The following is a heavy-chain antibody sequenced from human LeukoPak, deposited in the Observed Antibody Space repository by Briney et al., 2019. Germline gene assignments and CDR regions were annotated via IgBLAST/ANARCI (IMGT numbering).Heavy chain of an antibody. Sequence: PSETLSLTCTVSGGSISSYYWSWIRQPPGKGLEWIGYIYYSGSTYYNPSLKSRVTISVDRSKNQFSLKLSSVTAADTAVYYCARSPDYYDSSGPLAFDIWGQGTMVTVSS. CDR3: ARSPDYYDSSGPLAFDI. CDR2: IYYSGST. J-gene: IGHJ3*02. V-gene: IGHV4-59*12. CDR1: GGSISSYY. D-gene: IGHD3-22*01.